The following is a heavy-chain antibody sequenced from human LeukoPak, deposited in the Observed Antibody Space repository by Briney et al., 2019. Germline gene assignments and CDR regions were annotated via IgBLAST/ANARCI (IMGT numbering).Heavy chain of an antibody. CDR1: GFTFSDYY. J-gene: IGHJ3*02. D-gene: IGHD1-26*01. CDR2: ISSSGSTI. Sequence: GGSLRLSCAASGFTFSDYYMSWIRQAPGKGLEWVSYISSSGSTIYYADSVKGRFTIPRDNAKNSLYLQMNSLRAEDTAVYYCARDRRPLGDAFDIWGQGTMVTVSS. V-gene: IGHV3-11*04. CDR3: ARDRRPLGDAFDI.